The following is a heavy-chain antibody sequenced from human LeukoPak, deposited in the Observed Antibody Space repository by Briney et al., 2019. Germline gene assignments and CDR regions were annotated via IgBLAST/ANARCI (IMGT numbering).Heavy chain of an antibody. D-gene: IGHD3-22*01. Sequence: GGSLRLSCAASGFTFSSYSMNWVRQAPGKGLEWVSYISSSSSIIYYADAVKGRFTVSRDNAKNSLYLQMNSLRAEDTAVYYCARGERRSFLTMIVVPSWCAFDIWGQGTMVTVSS. J-gene: IGHJ3*02. CDR2: ISSSSSII. CDR3: ARGERRSFLTMIVVPSWCAFDI. CDR1: GFTFSSYS. V-gene: IGHV3-48*01.